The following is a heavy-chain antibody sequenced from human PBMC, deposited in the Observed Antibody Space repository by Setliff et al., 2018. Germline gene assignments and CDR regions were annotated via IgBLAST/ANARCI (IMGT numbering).Heavy chain of an antibody. CDR1: GGSFSGYY. CDR2: INHSGST. J-gene: IGHJ5*02. CDR3: ARHGEILENCHSNSCSRGSWFDP. V-gene: IGHV4-34*01. D-gene: IGHD2-2*01. Sequence: SETLSLTCAVYGGSFSGYYWSWVRQPPGTGLEWIGEINHSGSTNYNPSLKSRVNLSVDTSKNQFSLKLKSVTASYTAMHYCARHGEILENCHSNSCSRGSWFDPWGRGTLVTVSS.